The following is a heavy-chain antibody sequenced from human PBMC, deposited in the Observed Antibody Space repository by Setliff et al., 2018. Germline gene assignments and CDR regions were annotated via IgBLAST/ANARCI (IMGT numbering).Heavy chain of an antibody. CDR2: ISAYNGNT. D-gene: IGHD3-22*01. J-gene: IGHJ6*02. CDR1: GYTFRNYA. V-gene: IGHV1-18*01. Sequence: GASVKVSCKASGYTFRNYAFAWVRQAPGQGLEWMGWISAYNGNTNYAQKLQGRVTMTTDTSTSTAYMELRSLRSDDTAVYYCARVGVYYYDSSGYHRSPYYYYYGMDVWGQGTTVTVSS. CDR3: ARVGVYYYDSSGYHRSPYYYYYGMDV.